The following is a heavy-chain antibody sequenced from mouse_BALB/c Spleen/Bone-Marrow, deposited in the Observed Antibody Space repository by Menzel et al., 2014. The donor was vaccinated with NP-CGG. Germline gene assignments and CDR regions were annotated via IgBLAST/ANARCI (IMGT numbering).Heavy chain of an antibody. CDR3: ARSNDYDPLAY. J-gene: IGHJ3*01. D-gene: IGHD2-4*01. CDR1: GYAFSSYW. Sequence: QVQLQQPGAELVRHGSSVKISCKGSGYAFSSYWMNWVKQRPGQGLEWIGQIYPGDGDTNNNGKFKGKATLTADKSSTTVYMQLSSLTSEDSAVYFCARSNDYDPLAYWGQGTLVTVSA. CDR2: IYPGDGDT. V-gene: IGHV1-80*01.